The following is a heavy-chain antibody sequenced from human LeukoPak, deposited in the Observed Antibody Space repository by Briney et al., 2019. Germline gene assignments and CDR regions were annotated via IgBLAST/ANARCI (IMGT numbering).Heavy chain of an antibody. Sequence: SQTLSLTCTVSGGSISSGDYYWSWIRQPPGRGLEWIGYIYYSGSTNYNPSLKSRVTISVDTSKNQFSLKLSSVTAADTAVYYCARVVRGYSYGYENYFDYWGQGTLVTVSS. CDR2: IYYSGST. J-gene: IGHJ4*02. V-gene: IGHV4-61*08. CDR1: GGSISSGDYY. D-gene: IGHD5-18*01. CDR3: ARVVRGYSYGYENYFDY.